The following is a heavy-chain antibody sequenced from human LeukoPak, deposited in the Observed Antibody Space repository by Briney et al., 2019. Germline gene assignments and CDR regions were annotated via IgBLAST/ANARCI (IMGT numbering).Heavy chain of an antibody. CDR2: ISWNSGSI. D-gene: IGHD2-2*01. J-gene: IGHJ4*02. CDR1: GFTFDDYA. Sequence: TGGSLRLSCAASGFTFDDYAMHWVRQAPGKVLEWVSGISWNSGSIGYADSVKGRFTISRDNAKNSLYLQMNSLRAEDMALYYCAKGRDIVVVPAALDYWGQGTLVTVSS. CDR3: AKGRDIVVVPAALDY. V-gene: IGHV3-9*03.